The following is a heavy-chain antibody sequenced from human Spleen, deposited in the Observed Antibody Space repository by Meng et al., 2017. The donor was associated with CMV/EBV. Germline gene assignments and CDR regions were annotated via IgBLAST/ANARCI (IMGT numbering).Heavy chain of an antibody. CDR1: GGSISSGDYY. V-gene: IGHV4-30-4*01. CDR3: ARGVRFYY. D-gene: IGHD1-1*01. J-gene: IGHJ4*02. CDR2: IYYSGST. Sequence: VPLQGSGPGLVQPSQTLSLTCTVSGGSISSGDYYWSWIRQPPGKGLEWIGYIYYSGSTYSNASLKSRVTISIDRSKNQFSLKLSSVTAADTAVYYCARGVRFYYWGQGTLVTVSS.